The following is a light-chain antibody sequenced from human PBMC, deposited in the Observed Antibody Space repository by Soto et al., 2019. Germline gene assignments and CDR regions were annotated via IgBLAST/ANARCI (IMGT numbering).Light chain of an antibody. CDR2: DVY. CDR1: QSVSSNY. CDR3: QQYGSSPT. V-gene: IGKV3-20*01. Sequence: EIVLTQSPGTLSLSPGARATLSCRSSQSVSSNYLARYQQKPDQAPRLVIHDVYGRATAIPNRFSGSGSGTDFTLTISRLEPEDFAVYYCQQYGSSPTFGQGTKVEIK. J-gene: IGKJ1*01.